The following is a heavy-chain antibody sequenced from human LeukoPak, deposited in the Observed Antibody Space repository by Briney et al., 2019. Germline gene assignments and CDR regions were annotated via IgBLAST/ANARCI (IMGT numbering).Heavy chain of an antibody. V-gene: IGHV4-34*01. J-gene: IGHJ4*02. CDR2: INHSGST. D-gene: IGHD5-18*01. CDR3: ARANYRGYSYGFVY. Sequence: PSETLSLTCAVYGGSFSGYYWSWIRQPPGKGLEWIGEINHSGSTNYNPSRKSRVTISVDTSKNQFSLKLSSVTAADTAVYYCARANYRGYSYGFVYWGQGTLVTVSS. CDR1: GGSFSGYY.